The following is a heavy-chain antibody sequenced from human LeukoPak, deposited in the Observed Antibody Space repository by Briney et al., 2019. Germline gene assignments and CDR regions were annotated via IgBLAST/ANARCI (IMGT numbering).Heavy chain of an antibody. D-gene: IGHD3-22*01. J-gene: IGHJ4*02. CDR1: GGSLSSYY. Sequence: PSETLSLTCTVSGGSLSSYYWSWIGQPPGKGLEWIGYIYYSGSTNYNPSLKSRVTISVDTSKNQFSLKLSSVTAADTAVYYCARHVGYYDSSGYYNGYFDYWGQGTLVTVSS. CDR2: IYYSGST. CDR3: ARHVGYYDSSGYYNGYFDY. V-gene: IGHV4-59*08.